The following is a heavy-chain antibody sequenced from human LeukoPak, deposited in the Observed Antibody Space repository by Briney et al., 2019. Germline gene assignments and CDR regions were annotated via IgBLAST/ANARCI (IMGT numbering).Heavy chain of an antibody. J-gene: IGHJ5*01. D-gene: IGHD4-17*01. CDR3: AKRIIEARENGDSNWLDP. Sequence: SETLSLTCTVSGDSITNSYWNWIRQPPGKGLEWIGRISYGGSTNYNPSLKSRVIISRDTSKNQFSLELTSVTAADTAIYYCAKRIIEARENGDSNWLDPWGQGTLVTVSS. V-gene: IGHV4-59*08. CDR2: ISYGGST. CDR1: GDSITNSY.